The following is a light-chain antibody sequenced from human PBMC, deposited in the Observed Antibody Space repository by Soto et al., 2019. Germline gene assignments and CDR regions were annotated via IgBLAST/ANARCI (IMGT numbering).Light chain of an antibody. V-gene: IGKV3-11*01. CDR1: QSFRGL. Sequence: LLTQAAVTLSISPGERATLSCRASQSFRGLLAWYQQKPGQAPRLLIYDAYNRATGIPPRFSGSGSGTDFTLTISSLEPEDSAVYYCQQRHMWPITFGQGTRLEI. J-gene: IGKJ5*01. CDR2: DAY. CDR3: QQRHMWPIT.